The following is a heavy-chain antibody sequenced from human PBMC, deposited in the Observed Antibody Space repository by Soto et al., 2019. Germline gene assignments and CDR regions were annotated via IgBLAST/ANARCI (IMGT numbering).Heavy chain of an antibody. CDR1: GGSISTGGYY. D-gene: IGHD4-17*01. J-gene: IGHJ4*02. Sequence: QVQLQESGPGLVKPSQTLSLTCTVSGGSISTGGYYWTWIRQHPGKVLEWIGYIYYSGSTYYNPSLKSRVTISGDRSKNQFSLKVSSVRAAETGVYYCARGLSVTVFDNWGQGTLVTVSS. CDR3: ARGLSVTVFDN. CDR2: IYYSGST. V-gene: IGHV4-31*03.